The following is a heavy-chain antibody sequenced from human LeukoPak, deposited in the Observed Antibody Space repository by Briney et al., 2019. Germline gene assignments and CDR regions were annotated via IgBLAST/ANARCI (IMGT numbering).Heavy chain of an antibody. CDR1: GFTFSSYS. V-gene: IGHV3-48*01. J-gene: IGHJ4*02. CDR3: AFSEYSYASPVGY. Sequence: TGGSLRLSCAASGFTFSSYSMSWVRQAPGKGLEWVSYISSSSSTIYYADSVKGRFTISRDNAKNSLYLQMNSLRAEGTAVYYCAFSEYSYASPVGYWGQGTLVTVSS. D-gene: IGHD5-18*01. CDR2: ISSSSSTI.